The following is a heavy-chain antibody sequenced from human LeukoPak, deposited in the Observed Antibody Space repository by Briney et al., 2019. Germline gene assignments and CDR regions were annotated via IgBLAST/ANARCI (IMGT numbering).Heavy chain of an antibody. CDR2: ISSSGNYT. CDR1: GFYFSDYY. CDR3: AKIAGTYSPDY. V-gene: IGHV3-11*06. J-gene: IGHJ4*02. Sequence: GSLRLSCAASGFYFSDYYMTWIRQAPGKGLEGVSYISSSGNYTNYADSVKGRFTISRDNAKKSLYLQMNSLSAEDTAVYYCAKIAGTYSPDYWGQGTLVTVSS. D-gene: IGHD1-26*01.